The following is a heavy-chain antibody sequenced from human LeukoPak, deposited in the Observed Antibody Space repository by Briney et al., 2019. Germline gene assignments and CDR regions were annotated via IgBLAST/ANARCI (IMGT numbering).Heavy chain of an antibody. J-gene: IGHJ3*02. CDR2: IYSGGST. V-gene: IGHV3-66*01. CDR3: ARSAVVTGDAFDI. CDR1: EFSVGSNY. D-gene: IGHD4-23*01. Sequence: QAGGSLRLSCAASEFSVGSNYMTWVRQAPGKGLEWVSLIYSGGSTYYADSVKGRFTISRDNSKNTLYLQMNSLRAEDTAVYYCARSAVVTGDAFDIWGQGTMVTVSS.